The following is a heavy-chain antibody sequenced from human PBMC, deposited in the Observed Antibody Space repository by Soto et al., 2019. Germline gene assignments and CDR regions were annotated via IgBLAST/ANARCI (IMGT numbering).Heavy chain of an antibody. D-gene: IGHD3-10*01. CDR1: GFTFSSYA. Sequence: GGSLRLSCAASGFTFSSYAMHWVRQAPGKGLEWVAVISYDGSNKYYADSVKGRFTISRDNSKNTLYLQMNSLRAEDTAVYYCARDYGSGSYYKKAVYWGQGTLVTVSS. CDR3: ARDYGSGSYYKKAVY. V-gene: IGHV3-30-3*01. CDR2: ISYDGSNK. J-gene: IGHJ4*02.